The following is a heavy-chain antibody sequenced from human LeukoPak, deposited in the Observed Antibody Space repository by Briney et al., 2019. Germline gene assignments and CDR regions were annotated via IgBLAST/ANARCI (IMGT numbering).Heavy chain of an antibody. CDR1: GFTFSNYA. V-gene: IGHV3-23*01. CDR3: AKDGGGNCYDPIDY. J-gene: IGHJ4*02. Sequence: GGSLRLSCAFSGFTFSNYAMSWVRQAPGKGLEWISGITDSGRSSYFADSVRGRFTISRDKSKNTLYLQMNSLRAEDTALYFCAKDGGGNCYDPIDYWGQGIQVTVSS. D-gene: IGHD2-21*01. CDR2: ITDSGRSS.